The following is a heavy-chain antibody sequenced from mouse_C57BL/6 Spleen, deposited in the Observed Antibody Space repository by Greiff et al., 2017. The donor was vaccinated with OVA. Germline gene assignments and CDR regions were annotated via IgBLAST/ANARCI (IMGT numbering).Heavy chain of an antibody. CDR3: ARSGQIYFDY. J-gene: IGHJ2*01. CDR2: IFPGSGST. CDR1: GYTFTDYY. V-gene: IGHV1-75*01. Sequence: QVQLQQSGPELVKPGASVKISCKASGYTFTDYYINWVKQRPGQGLEWIGWIFPGSGSTYYNEKFKGKATLTVDKSSSTASMLLSSQTSEDSAVYFCARSGQIYFDYWGQGTTLTVSS. D-gene: IGHD1-1*01.